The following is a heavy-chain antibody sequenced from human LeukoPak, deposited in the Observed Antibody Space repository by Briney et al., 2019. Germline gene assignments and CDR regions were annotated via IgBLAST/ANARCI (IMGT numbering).Heavy chain of an antibody. V-gene: IGHV3-23*01. CDR2: ISAGGGST. CDR3: ATPIAAAVIDY. D-gene: IGHD6-13*01. Sequence: PGGSLRLSCAVSGLTFSDYSMTWVRQAPGKGLFWVSGISAGGGSTYYADSVKGRFTISRDNSKNTLYLQMNSLRAEDTAVYYCATPIAAAVIDYWGQGTLVTVSS. CDR1: GLTFSDYS. J-gene: IGHJ4*02.